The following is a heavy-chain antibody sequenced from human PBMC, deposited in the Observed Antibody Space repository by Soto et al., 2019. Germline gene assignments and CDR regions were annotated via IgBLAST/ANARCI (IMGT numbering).Heavy chain of an antibody. CDR3: QTLHCKRPNCVPLDP. Sequence: TSETLCVTCTVAGGSSSSGTYYWGWIRQPPGKGLEWIGSMYYSGSTSYNPSLKSRVTMSVDTSKNQLSLRLSSVTAADTAVYYFQTLHCKRPNCVPLDPWGQGTLVTVSS. J-gene: IGHJ5*02. V-gene: IGHV4-39*01. CDR1: GGSSSSGTYY. CDR2: MYYSGST. D-gene: IGHD1-1*01.